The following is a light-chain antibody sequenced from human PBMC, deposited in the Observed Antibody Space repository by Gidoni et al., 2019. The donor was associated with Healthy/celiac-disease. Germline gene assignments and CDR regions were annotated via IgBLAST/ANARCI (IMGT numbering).Light chain of an antibody. J-gene: IGKJ5*01. CDR3: QQRSNQIT. CDR1: QSVSSY. V-gene: IGKV3-11*01. CDR2: DAS. Sequence: EIVLTPSPATLSLSPGERATLSCRASQSVSSYLAWYQQKPGQAPRLLIYDASNRATGIPARFSGSGSGTDFTLTISSLEPEDFAVYYCQQRSNQITXGXGTRLEIK.